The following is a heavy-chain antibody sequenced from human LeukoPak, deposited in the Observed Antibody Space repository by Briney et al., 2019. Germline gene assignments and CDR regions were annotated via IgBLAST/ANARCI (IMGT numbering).Heavy chain of an antibody. CDR2: IIGSGATT. Sequence: GGSLRLSCAASGFIFSDFAMSWVRQAPGKGLEWVSGIIGSGATTFYADSVKGRFTISRDNSKNTLFLQMNSLRAEDTAAYYCAKKEGDTYAFWYMDAWGKGTTVTVSS. CDR1: GFIFSDFA. V-gene: IGHV3-23*01. J-gene: IGHJ6*03. D-gene: IGHD2-21*02. CDR3: AKKEGDTYAFWYMDA.